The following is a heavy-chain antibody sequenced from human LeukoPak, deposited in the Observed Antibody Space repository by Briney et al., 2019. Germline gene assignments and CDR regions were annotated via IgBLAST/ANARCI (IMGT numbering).Heavy chain of an antibody. CDR2: ISPDGNLE. Sequence: GRSLRLSCAASGFTFTTFGIHWVRQAPGKGLEWVAAISPDGNLEYYTDSVKGRFTISRDNSENMIYLQMSSLRGEDSALYYCAKINNNDDYWGQGTLVTVSS. CDR1: GFTFTTFG. D-gene: IGHD1/OR15-1a*01. CDR3: AKINNNDDY. V-gene: IGHV3-30*18. J-gene: IGHJ4*02.